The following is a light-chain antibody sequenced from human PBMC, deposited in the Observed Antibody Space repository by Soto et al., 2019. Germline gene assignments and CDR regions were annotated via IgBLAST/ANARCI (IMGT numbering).Light chain of an antibody. J-gene: IGLJ1*01. CDR3: AVWDDRLNGYV. CDR2: SND. CDR1: SSNIGSNT. V-gene: IGLV1-44*01. Sequence: QSVLTQPPSASGTPGQRVTISCSGSSSNIGSNTVNWYQHLPGAAPKLLIQSNDQRPSGVPDRFSGSQSGTSASLAISGLPSEDEADYYCAVWDDRLNGYVFGTGTKLTVL.